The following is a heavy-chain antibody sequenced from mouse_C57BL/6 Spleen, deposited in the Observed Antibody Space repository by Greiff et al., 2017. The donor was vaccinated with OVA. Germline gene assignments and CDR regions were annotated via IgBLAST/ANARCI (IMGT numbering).Heavy chain of an antibody. V-gene: IGHV5-16*01. Sequence: EVMLVESEGGLVQPGSSMKLSCTASGFTFSDYYMAWVRQVPEKGLEWVANINYDGSSTYYLDSLKSRFIISRDNAKNILYLQMSSLKSEDTATYYCARDRRTGAMDYWGQGTSVTVSS. CDR3: ARDRRTGAMDY. J-gene: IGHJ4*01. CDR2: INYDGSST. CDR1: GFTFSDYY.